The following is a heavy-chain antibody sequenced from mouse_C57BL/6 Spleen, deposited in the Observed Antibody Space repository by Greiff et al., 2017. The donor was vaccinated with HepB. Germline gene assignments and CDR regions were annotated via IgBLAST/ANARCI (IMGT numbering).Heavy chain of an antibody. D-gene: IGHD1-1*01. CDR2: ISNGGGST. V-gene: IGHV5-12*01. CDR3: ARHDYYGSSYDDAMDY. CDR1: GFTFSDYY. Sequence: EVKLVESGGGLVQPGGSLKLSCAASGFTFSDYYMYWVRQTPEKRLEWVAYISNGGGSTYYPDTVKGRCTISRDNAKNTLYLQMSRLKSEDTAMYYCARHDYYGSSYDDAMDYWGQGTSVTVSS. J-gene: IGHJ4*01.